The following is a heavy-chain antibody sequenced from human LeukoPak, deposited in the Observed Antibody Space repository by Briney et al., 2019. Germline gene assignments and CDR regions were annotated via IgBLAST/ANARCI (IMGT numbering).Heavy chain of an antibody. CDR2: IYTCGST. CDR3: ATRVKHVVVLAAILYSANTWHLDL. CDR1: GGSISSYY. J-gene: IGHJ2*01. D-gene: IGHD2-2*02. V-gene: IGHV4-4*09. Sequence: SETRSLTWTVSGGSISSYYCSWIRQPPGKGLEWIGYIYTCGSTNYNPSLKSRVTISVDTSKKQFSRRLSAVTAAATAVYYCATRVKHVVVLAAILYSANTWHLDLRGRGGLVTVSS.